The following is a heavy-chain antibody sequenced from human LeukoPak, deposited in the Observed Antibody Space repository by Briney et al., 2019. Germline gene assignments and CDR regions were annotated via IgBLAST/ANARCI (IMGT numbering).Heavy chain of an antibody. V-gene: IGHV3-53*04. D-gene: IGHD2-15*01. CDR1: GFTVSGNY. CDR3: ARAQYCSGGSCYSGTLGS. Sequence: PGGSLRLSCAASGFTVSGNYMSWVRQAPGKGLEWVSGIYSGADKYYADSVKGRFTISRHSSQNTAFLQMNSLRPEDTAVYYCARAQYCSGGSCYSGTLGSWGQGTLVTVSS. J-gene: IGHJ5*02. CDR2: IYSGADK.